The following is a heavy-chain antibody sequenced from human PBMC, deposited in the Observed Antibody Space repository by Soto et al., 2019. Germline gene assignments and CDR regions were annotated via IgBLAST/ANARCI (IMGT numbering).Heavy chain of an antibody. D-gene: IGHD6-19*01. CDR2: IYSGGST. V-gene: IGHV3-66*01. Sequence: EVQLVESGGGLVQPGGSLRLSCAASGFTVSSNCMSWVRQAPGKGLEWVSVIYSGGSTYYADSVKGRFTISRDNSKNTLYLQMNSLRAEDTAVYYCARERQWLYAFDIWGQGTMVTVSS. CDR3: ARERQWLYAFDI. J-gene: IGHJ3*02. CDR1: GFTVSSNC.